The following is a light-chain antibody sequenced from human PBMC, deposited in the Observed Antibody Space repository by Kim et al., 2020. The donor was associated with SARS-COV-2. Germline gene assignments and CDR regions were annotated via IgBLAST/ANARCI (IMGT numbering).Light chain of an antibody. V-gene: IGLV2-14*03. CDR3: RSQTSVSTVI. CDR2: DVT. CDR1: SSDVGGYNY. Sequence: QSALTQPASVSGSPGQSITLSCTGTSSDVGGYNYVSWYQHHPGKAPKLLIYDVTKRPSEISIRFSGSKSGNTASLTISGLQTEDEANYYCRSQTSVSTVIFGGGTKVTVL. J-gene: IGLJ2*01.